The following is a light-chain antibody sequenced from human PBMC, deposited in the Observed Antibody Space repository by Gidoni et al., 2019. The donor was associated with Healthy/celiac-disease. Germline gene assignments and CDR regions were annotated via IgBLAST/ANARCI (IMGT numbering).Light chain of an antibody. V-gene: IGKV3-11*01. CDR1: QSVSSY. CDR3: QQRSNWPPMYT. Sequence: EIVLTQSPATLSLSPGERATPSCRASQSVSSYLAWYQRKPGQAPRLLIYDASNRATGIPARFSGSGSGTDFTLTISGLEPEDFAVYYCQQRSNWPPMYTFGQGTKLEIK. CDR2: DAS. J-gene: IGKJ2*01.